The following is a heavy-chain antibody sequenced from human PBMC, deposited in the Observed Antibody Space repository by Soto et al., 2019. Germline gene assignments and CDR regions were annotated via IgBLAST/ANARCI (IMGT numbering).Heavy chain of an antibody. D-gene: IGHD2-2*01. Sequence: QSQTLSLTCAISGDSVSSNSAAWNWIRQSPSRGLEWLGRTYYRSKWYNDYAVSVKSRITINPDTSKNQFSLQLNSVTPEDTAVYYCAREPGYNCSSTSCYGKISGYDRIRGYYYYYYYMDVWGKGTTVTVSS. J-gene: IGHJ6*03. CDR1: GDSVSSNSAA. CDR3: AREPGYNCSSTSCYGKISGYDRIRGYYYYYYYMDV. CDR2: TYYRSKWYN. V-gene: IGHV6-1*01.